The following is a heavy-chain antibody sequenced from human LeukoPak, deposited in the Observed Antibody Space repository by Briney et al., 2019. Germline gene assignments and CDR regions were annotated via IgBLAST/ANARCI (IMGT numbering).Heavy chain of an antibody. Sequence: SETLSLTCTVSGGSISSYYWSWIRQPPGKGLEWIGYIYYSGSTNYNPSLKGRVTISVDTSKNQFSLKLSSVTAADTAVYYCARRVAADNWFDPWGQGTLVTVSS. J-gene: IGHJ5*02. V-gene: IGHV4-59*01. CDR1: GGSISSYY. CDR3: ARRVAADNWFDP. D-gene: IGHD6-13*01. CDR2: IYYSGST.